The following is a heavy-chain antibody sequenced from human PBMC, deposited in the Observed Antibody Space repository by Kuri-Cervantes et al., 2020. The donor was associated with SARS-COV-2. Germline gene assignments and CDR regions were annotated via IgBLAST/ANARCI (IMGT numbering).Heavy chain of an antibody. CDR1: GFTFSNYA. CDR3: AGFPEWELLPFDI. Sequence: GESLKISCAASGFTFSNYAMSWVRQAPGKGLEWVALISYDGINKYYADSVEGRFTISRDSSKNTVYLQINSLRPEDTAVYYCAGFPEWELLPFDIWGQGTGVTVSS. J-gene: IGHJ3*02. D-gene: IGHD1-26*01. CDR2: ISYDGINK. V-gene: IGHV3-30*03.